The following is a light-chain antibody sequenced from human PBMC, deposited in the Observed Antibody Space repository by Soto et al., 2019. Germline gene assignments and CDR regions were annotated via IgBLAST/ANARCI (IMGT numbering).Light chain of an antibody. V-gene: IGKV3-20*01. CDR3: QQYIRWPLT. CDR1: QSVSSSY. J-gene: IGKJ4*01. Sequence: EILLTQSPCTLSLSPGERATLSCRASQSVSSSYLAWYQQKPGQAPRLLIYGASSRATGIPDRFSGSGSGTEFTLTISSLKSEDFEVYYCQQYIRWPLTFGGGTKVDIK. CDR2: GAS.